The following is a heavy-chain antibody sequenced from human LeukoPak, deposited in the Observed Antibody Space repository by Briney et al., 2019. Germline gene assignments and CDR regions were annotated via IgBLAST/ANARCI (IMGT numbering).Heavy chain of an antibody. CDR1: GFTFSSYA. Sequence: HPGGSLRLSCAASGFTFSSYAMSWVRQAPGKGLEWVSAISGSGGSTYYADSVMGRFTISRDNSKNTLYLQMNSLRAEDTAVYYCAPGGVGGWYYFDYWGQGTLVTVSS. CDR2: ISGSGGST. V-gene: IGHV3-23*01. J-gene: IGHJ4*02. D-gene: IGHD6-19*01. CDR3: APGGVGGWYYFDY.